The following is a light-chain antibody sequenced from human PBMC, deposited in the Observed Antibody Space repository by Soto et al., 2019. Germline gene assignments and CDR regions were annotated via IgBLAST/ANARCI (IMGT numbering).Light chain of an antibody. J-gene: IGKJ4*01. CDR3: QQSYSGPLT. Sequence: DIQMTQSPSSLSASVGDRVTITCRASQSISSYLNWYQQKPGKAPKVLIYAASSLQSGVPSRFSGIGCGTDFTLSISSRQPEDCATYYCQQSYSGPLTFGGGTKVDIK. CDR1: QSISSY. CDR2: AAS. V-gene: IGKV1-39*01.